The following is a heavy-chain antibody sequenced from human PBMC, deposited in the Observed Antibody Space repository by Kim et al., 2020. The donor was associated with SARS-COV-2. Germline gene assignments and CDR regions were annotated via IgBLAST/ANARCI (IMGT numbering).Heavy chain of an antibody. CDR3: ARGWAFDI. CDR1: GFTLSSHW. J-gene: IGHJ3*02. D-gene: IGHD2-15*01. V-gene: IGHV3-74*01. CDR2: LSTDGSTT. Sequence: GGSLRLSCVVSGFTLSSHWMHWVRQVPGKGLVWVSRLSTDGSTTTYADSVKGRFSISRDNAKNTLYLQMNSLRAEDTAVYYCARGWAFDIWGQGPMVTVSS.